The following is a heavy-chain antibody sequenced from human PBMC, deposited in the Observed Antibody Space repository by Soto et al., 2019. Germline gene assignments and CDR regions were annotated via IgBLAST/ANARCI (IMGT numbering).Heavy chain of an antibody. J-gene: IGHJ4*02. D-gene: IGHD1-26*01. V-gene: IGHV4-31*03. CDR2: IYYSGST. CDR3: ARGKIVSFDY. Sequence: QVQLQESGPGLVKPSQTLSLTCTVSGGSISSGGYYWSWIRQHPGKGLEWIGYIYYSGSTYYNPALKNRDTISVDTSKNQFSQKLSTVTAADTGVYYCARGKIVSFDYWGQGTLVTVSS. CDR1: GGSISSGGYY.